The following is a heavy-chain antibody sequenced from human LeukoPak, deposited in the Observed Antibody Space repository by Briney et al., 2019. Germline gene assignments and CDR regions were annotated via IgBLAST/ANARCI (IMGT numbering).Heavy chain of an antibody. D-gene: IGHD3-3*01. CDR3: ARDLYDFWSGYRYYYYYGMDV. J-gene: IGHJ6*02. CDR2: ISSSSSYI. CDR1: GFTFSSYS. V-gene: IGHV3-21*01. Sequence: GGSLRLSCAASGFTFSSYSMNWVRQAPGKGLEWVSSISSSSSYIYYADSVKGRFTISRDNAKNSLYPQMNSLRAEDTAVYYCARDLYDFWSGYRYYYYYGMDVWGQGTTVTVSS.